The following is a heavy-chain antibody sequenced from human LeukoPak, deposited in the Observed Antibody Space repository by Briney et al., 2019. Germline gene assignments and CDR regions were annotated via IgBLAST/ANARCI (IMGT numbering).Heavy chain of an antibody. Sequence: AASVKVSCKASGGTFSSYAISWVRQAPGQGLEWMGRIIPILGIANYAQKFQGRVTITADKSTSTAYMELSSLRSEDTAVYYCARGRPGDYYDSSGYWEIFDYWGQGTLVTVSS. D-gene: IGHD3-22*01. CDR3: ARGRPGDYYDSSGYWEIFDY. V-gene: IGHV1-69*04. J-gene: IGHJ4*02. CDR1: GGTFSSYA. CDR2: IIPILGIA.